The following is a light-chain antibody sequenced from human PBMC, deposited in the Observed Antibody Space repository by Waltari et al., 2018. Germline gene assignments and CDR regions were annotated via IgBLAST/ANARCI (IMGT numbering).Light chain of an antibody. J-gene: IGKJ3*01. CDR1: QGISNY. CDR3: LRYNSAPFT. Sequence: DIQMTQSPSSLSASVGDRVTITCRARQGISNYLNWYQQKQGKAPKSLIYDASSLQSWGPSRFSGSGSGTVFSLTISSLQPEDFATYYCLRYNSAPFTFGPGTKLDIK. V-gene: IGKV1-17*01. CDR2: DAS.